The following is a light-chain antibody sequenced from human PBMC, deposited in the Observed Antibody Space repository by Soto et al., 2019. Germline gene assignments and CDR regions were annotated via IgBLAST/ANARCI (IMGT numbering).Light chain of an antibody. J-gene: IGLJ3*02. Sequence: QSVLTQPASVSGSPGQSITISCTGTSSDVGGYNYVSWYQHHPGKAPKLMIYDVTNRPSGVSNRFSGSKSGNPASLTISGLQAEDEADYYCTSYTTSSPYLVFGGGTKVTVL. CDR3: TSYTTSSPYLV. V-gene: IGLV2-14*03. CDR1: SSDVGGYNY. CDR2: DVT.